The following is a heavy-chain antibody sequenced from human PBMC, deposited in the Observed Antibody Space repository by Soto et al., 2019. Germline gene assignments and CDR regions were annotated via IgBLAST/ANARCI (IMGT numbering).Heavy chain of an antibody. CDR2: IKQDGSEK. CDR3: AREPRPAGSYVIVDAFDI. D-gene: IGHD1-26*01. Sequence: EVQLVESGGGLVQPGGSLRLSCAASGFTFSSYWMSWVRQAPGKGLEWVANIKQDGSEKYYVDSVKGRFTISRDNAKNSLYLQMNSLRAEDTAVYYCAREPRPAGSYVIVDAFDIWGQGTMVTVSS. CDR1: GFTFSSYW. V-gene: IGHV3-7*01. J-gene: IGHJ3*02.